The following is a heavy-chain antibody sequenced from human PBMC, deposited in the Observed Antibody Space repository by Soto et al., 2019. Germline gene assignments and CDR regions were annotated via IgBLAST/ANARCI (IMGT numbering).Heavy chain of an antibody. Sequence: VSVKVSCKASGYPFTGYYMHWVRQAPGQGPEWMGWVSPKSGDTNYVQKFQGRVTMTTDTSTTTAYMELTRLRSDDTAVYYCARRPMWRQLVQDYGMDVWGHGTTVTVSS. CDR1: GYPFTGYY. CDR2: VSPKSGDT. D-gene: IGHD6-13*01. V-gene: IGHV1-2*02. CDR3: ARRPMWRQLVQDYGMDV. J-gene: IGHJ6*02.